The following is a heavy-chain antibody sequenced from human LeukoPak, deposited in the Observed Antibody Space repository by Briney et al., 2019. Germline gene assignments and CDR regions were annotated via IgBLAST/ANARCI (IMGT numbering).Heavy chain of an antibody. J-gene: IGHJ4*02. CDR2: ISAYNGNT. CDR3: ARQGYGGHSQGAADY. V-gene: IGHV1-18*01. D-gene: IGHD4-23*01. CDR1: GYTFTSYG. Sequence: ASVKVSCKASGYTFTSYGISWVRQAPGQGLEWMGWISAYNGNTNYAQKLQGRVTMTTDTSTSTAYMELRSLGPDDTAVYYCARQGYGGHSQGAADYWGQGTLVTVSS.